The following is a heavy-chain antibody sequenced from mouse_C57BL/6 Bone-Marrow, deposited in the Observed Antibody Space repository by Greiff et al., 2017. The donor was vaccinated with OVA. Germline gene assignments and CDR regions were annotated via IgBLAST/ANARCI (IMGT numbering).Heavy chain of an antibody. J-gene: IGHJ3*01. V-gene: IGHV1-26*01. CDR3: AGAYVPFAY. CDR1: GYTFTDYY. Sequence: VQLQQSGPELVKPGASVKISCKASGYTFTDYYMNWVKQSHGKSLEWIGDINPNNGGTSYNQKFKGKATLTVDKSSSTAYMELRSLTSEDSAVYYCAGAYVPFAYWGQGTLVTVSA. D-gene: IGHD2-12*01. CDR2: INPNNGGT.